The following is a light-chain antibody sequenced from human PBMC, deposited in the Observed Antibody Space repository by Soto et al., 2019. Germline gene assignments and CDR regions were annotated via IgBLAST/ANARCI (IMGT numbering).Light chain of an antibody. Sequence: EIVMTQSPATLSVSPGERATLSCRASQSVSSNLAWYQQKPGQAPRLLIYGASTRATGIPARFSGSGAGTEFPLTISSLQSEDFAFYYCQQYNSWPPLTFGGGTKVEIK. CDR2: GAS. CDR3: QQYNSWPPLT. J-gene: IGKJ4*01. V-gene: IGKV3D-15*01. CDR1: QSVSSN.